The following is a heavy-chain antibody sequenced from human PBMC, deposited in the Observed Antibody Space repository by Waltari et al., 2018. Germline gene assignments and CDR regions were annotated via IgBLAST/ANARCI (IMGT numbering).Heavy chain of an antibody. CDR1: GFTFTNNA. CDR3: AREGPSYSGFDY. Sequence: QVQLVESGGGVVQPGRSLRLSCAASGFTFTNNAMHWVRQAPGKVLEWVAVISYDGSKKYYANSVKGRFTISRDNSKNTRYLQMSSLRAEDTALYYCAREGPSYSGFDYWGQGSLVTVSS. CDR2: ISYDGSKK. J-gene: IGHJ4*02. D-gene: IGHD2-21*01. V-gene: IGHV3-30-3*01.